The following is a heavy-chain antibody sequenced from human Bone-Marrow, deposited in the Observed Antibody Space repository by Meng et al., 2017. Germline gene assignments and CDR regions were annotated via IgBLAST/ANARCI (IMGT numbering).Heavy chain of an antibody. CDR2: MNPYKGEA. CDR1: GYTFTSYG. Sequence: QVHLVQSGGGVKKPGASLRLSCETSGYTFTSYGISWVRQAPGHRLEWLGWMNPYKGEAYYAPKFQGRVTMTTDTPTSTAYMELRDLTSDDAAVYYCARVWFGELSGDYWGPGTLVTVSS. J-gene: IGHJ4*02. V-gene: IGHV1-18*01. CDR3: ARVWFGELSGDY. D-gene: IGHD3-10*01.